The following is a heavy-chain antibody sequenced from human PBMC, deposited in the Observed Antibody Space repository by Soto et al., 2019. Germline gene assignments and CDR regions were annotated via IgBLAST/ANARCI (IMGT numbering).Heavy chain of an antibody. J-gene: IGHJ4*02. V-gene: IGHV4-59*01. CDR2: IYYSGST. CDR3: ARDTYSSGWYSGFGEYYFDY. CDR1: GGSISSYY. D-gene: IGHD6-19*01. Sequence: SVMLCLTCTVSGGSISSYYWSWIRQPPGKGLEWIGYIYYSGSTNYNPSLKSRVTISVDTSKNQFSLKLSSVTAADTAVYYCARDTYSSGWYSGFGEYYFDYWGQGTLVTVSS.